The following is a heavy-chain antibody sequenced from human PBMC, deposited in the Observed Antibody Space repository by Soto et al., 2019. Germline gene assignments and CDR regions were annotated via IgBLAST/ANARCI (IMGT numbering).Heavy chain of an antibody. Sequence: QMQLVQSGAEVKKPGASVKVSCQTSGYTFTSYYMHWVRQAPGQGLEWMGIINPSGGITRYAQKFQGRVTVARDTSTSTVYMELSSLRSDDTAVYYCATSPAYGSSWYGIPPDVSHGMDVWGQGTTVTVSS. CDR2: INPSGGIT. J-gene: IGHJ6*02. D-gene: IGHD2-2*01. CDR3: ATSPAYGSSWYGIPPDVSHGMDV. V-gene: IGHV1-46*01. CDR1: GYTFTSYY.